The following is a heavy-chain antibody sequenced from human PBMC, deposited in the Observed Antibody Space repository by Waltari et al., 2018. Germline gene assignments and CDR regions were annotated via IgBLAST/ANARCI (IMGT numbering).Heavy chain of an antibody. CDR3: TRGLGDYGDYFDY. Sequence: EVQLVESGGGLVQPGGSLRLSCAASGFTFSSYSMIWVRQAPGKGLEWVSYISSSSSNIYYADSVKGRFTIARDNAKNSLYLQMNSLRAEDTAVYYCTRGLGDYGDYFDYWGQGTLVTVSS. V-gene: IGHV3-48*04. D-gene: IGHD4-17*01. CDR1: GFTFSSYS. CDR2: ISSSSSNI. J-gene: IGHJ4*02.